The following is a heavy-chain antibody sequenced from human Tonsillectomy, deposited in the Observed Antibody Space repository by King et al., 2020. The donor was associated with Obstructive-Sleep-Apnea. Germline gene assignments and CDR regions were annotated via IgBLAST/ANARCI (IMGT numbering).Heavy chain of an antibody. J-gene: IGHJ4*02. CDR1: GFTFSSYA. D-gene: IGHD3-3*01. V-gene: IGHV3-30*04. CDR2: ISYDGSNK. CDR3: ARITPYYDFWSGYCDY. Sequence: VQLVESGGGVVQPGRSLRLSCAASGFTFSSYAMHWVRQAPGKGLEWVAVISYDGSNKYYADSVKGRFTISRDNSKNTLYLQMNSLRAEDTAVYYFARITPYYDFWSGYCDYWGQGTLVTVSS.